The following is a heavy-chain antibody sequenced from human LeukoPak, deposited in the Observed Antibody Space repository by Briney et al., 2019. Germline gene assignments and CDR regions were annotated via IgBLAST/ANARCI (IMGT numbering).Heavy chain of an antibody. D-gene: IGHD5-12*01. CDR2: IKQDGSEK. Sequence: GGSLRLSCAASGFTFSSSWMSWVRQAPGKGLEWVANIKQDGSEKYYVDSVKGRFTISRDNAKNSLYLQMNSLRAEDTAVYYCARDIGPSGYDSSFDYWGQGTLVTVSS. J-gene: IGHJ4*02. V-gene: IGHV3-7*01. CDR1: GFTFSSSW. CDR3: ARDIGPSGYDSSFDY.